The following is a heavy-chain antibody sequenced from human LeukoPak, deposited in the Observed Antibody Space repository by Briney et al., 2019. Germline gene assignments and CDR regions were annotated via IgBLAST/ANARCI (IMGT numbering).Heavy chain of an antibody. CDR1: GFTFSSYG. Sequence: GGSLRLSCAASGFTFSSYGMHWVRQAPGKGLEWVAFIRYDGSNKYYADSVKGRFTISRDNSKNTLYLQMNSLRAEDTAVYYCARLITMIVVVNDGFDYWGQGTLVTVSS. D-gene: IGHD3-22*01. CDR3: ARLITMIVVVNDGFDY. J-gene: IGHJ4*02. V-gene: IGHV3-30*02. CDR2: IRYDGSNK.